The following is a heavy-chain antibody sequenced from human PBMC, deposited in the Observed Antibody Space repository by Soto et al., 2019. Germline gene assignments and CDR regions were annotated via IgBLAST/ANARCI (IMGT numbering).Heavy chain of an antibody. J-gene: IGHJ4*02. CDR3: ARAERSEYYFDY. Sequence: ASVKVSCKASGYTCTSYGISWVRQAPGQGLEWMGWISAYNGNTNYAQKLQGRVTMTTDTSTSTAYMELRSLRSDDTAVYYCARAERSEYYFDYWGQGTLVTVSS. V-gene: IGHV1-18*01. CDR1: GYTCTSYG. CDR2: ISAYNGNT.